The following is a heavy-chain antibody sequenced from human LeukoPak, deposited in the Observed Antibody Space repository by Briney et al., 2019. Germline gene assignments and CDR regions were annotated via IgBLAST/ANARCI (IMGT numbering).Heavy chain of an antibody. D-gene: IGHD6-19*01. J-gene: IGHJ5*02. CDR1: GFTFSSNY. CDR3: ARGVAVAGISWFDP. CDR2: IYSGGST. Sequence: GGSLRLSCAASGFTFSSNYMSWVRQAPGKGLEWVSVIYSGGSTYYADSVKGRFTISRDNSKNTLYLQMNSLRAEDTAVYYCARGVAVAGISWFDPWGQGTLVTVSS. V-gene: IGHV3-53*01.